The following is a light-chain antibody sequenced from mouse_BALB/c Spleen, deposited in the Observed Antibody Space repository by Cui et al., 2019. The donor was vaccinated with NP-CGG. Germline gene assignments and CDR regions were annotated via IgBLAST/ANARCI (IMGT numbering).Light chain of an antibody. Sequence: AVVTQESALTTSPGETVTLTCRSSTGAVTTSNYANWVQEKPDHLFTGLIGGTNNRAPGVPARFSGSLIGDKAARTITGAQTEDEAIYFCALWYSNHWVFGGGTKLTVL. CDR2: GTN. V-gene: IGLV1*01. J-gene: IGLJ1*01. CDR1: TGAVTTSNY. CDR3: ALWYSNHWV.